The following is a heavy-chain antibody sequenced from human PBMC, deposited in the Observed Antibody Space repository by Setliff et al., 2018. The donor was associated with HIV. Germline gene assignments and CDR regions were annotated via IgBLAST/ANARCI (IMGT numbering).Heavy chain of an antibody. CDR2: IYYSGST. CDR3: ARWGEPSIKAFDI. Sequence: PSETLSLTCTVSGGSISSYYWSWIRQPPGKGLEWIGYIYYSGSTNYNPSLKSRVTIAVDTSRNEFSLRVNSVTAADTAVYYCARWGEPSIKAFDIWGQGTMVTVSS. CDR1: GGSISSYY. V-gene: IGHV4-59*08. J-gene: IGHJ3*02. D-gene: IGHD3-16*01.